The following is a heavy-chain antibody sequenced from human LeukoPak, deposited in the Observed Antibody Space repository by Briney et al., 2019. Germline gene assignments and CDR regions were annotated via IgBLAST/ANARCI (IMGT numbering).Heavy chain of an antibody. J-gene: IGHJ4*02. V-gene: IGHV5-51*01. CDR2: MYPGDSDT. CDR3: ARLGPEQPIFGVVIAVPYYFDY. CDR1: GYSFTSHW. D-gene: IGHD3-3*01. Sequence: GESLKISCKGSGYSFTSHWIGWVRQMPGKGLEWMGIMYPGDSDTRYSPSFQGQVTISADKSINTAYLQWSSLKASDTAMYYCARLGPEQPIFGVVIAVPYYFDYWGQGTLVTVSS.